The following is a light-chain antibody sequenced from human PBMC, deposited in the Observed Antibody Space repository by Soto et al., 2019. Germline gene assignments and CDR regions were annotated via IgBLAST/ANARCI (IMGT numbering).Light chain of an antibody. Sequence: DIQITQSPSTLSASVGGRGTGTCRASQSISSWLAWYQQKAGKAPKLLIYKASALESGVPSRFSGSGSGTEFTLTISSLEPEDFATYYCQNYNTYPWTCGQGTKGDIK. J-gene: IGKJ1*01. CDR1: QSISSW. CDR2: KAS. CDR3: QNYNTYPWT. V-gene: IGKV1-5*03.